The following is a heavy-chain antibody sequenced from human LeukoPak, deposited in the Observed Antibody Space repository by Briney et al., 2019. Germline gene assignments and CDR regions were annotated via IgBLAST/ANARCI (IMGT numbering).Heavy chain of an antibody. CDR3: AKRWDGSGSYFFDY. J-gene: IGHJ4*02. V-gene: IGHV3-23*01. D-gene: IGHD3-10*01. CDR2: ISGSGGST. Sequence: GGSLRRSCAASGFTFSSYALSWVRQAPGKGLEWVSAISGSGGSTYYADSVKGRFTISRDNSKNTLYLQMNSLRAEGTAVYYCAKRWDGSGSYFFDYWGQGTLVTVSS. CDR1: GFTFSSYA.